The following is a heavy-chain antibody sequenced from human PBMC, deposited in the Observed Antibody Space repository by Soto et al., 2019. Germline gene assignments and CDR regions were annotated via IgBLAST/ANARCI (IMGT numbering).Heavy chain of an antibody. CDR2: ISSSSSYI. Sequence: PGGALRLSCSASGFTFSSYSMNWVRQAPGKGLEGVSSISSSSSYIYYADSVKGRFTISRHNAKNSLYLQMNSLRAEDTAVYYCESDYFQHWGQGTLVTVSS. CDR1: GFTFSSYS. V-gene: IGHV3-21*01. CDR3: ESDYFQH. J-gene: IGHJ1*01.